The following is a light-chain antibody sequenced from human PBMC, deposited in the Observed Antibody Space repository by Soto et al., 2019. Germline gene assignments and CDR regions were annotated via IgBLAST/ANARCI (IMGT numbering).Light chain of an antibody. V-gene: IGKV3-15*01. Sequence: EIVMTQSPATLSVSPGERATLSCRASQSISSDLAWYQQKPGQAPRLLIYGASTRATGIPVRFSGSGSGTEFTLTINSLQSEDFAVYYCQQYNNWPGYTFGQGTKLEI. CDR1: QSISSD. J-gene: IGKJ2*01. CDR2: GAS. CDR3: QQYNNWPGYT.